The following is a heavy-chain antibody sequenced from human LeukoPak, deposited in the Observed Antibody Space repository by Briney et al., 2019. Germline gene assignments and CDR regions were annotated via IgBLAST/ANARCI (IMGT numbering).Heavy chain of an antibody. D-gene: IGHD4-23*01. J-gene: IGHJ4*02. CDR1: GYTFTSYD. CDR3: ARALRAVVTLDY. Sequence: ASVKVSCKASGYTFTSYDINWVRQAPGQGLEWMGIINPSGGSTSYAQKFQGRVTMTRDMSTSTVYMELSSLRSEDTAVYYCARALRAVVTLDYWGQGTLVTVSS. CDR2: INPSGGST. V-gene: IGHV1-46*01.